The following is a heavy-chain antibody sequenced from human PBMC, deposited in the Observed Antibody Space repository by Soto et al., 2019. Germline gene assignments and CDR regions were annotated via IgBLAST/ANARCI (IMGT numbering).Heavy chain of an antibody. CDR2: INHSGST. CDR1: GGSFSGYY. D-gene: IGHD6-6*01. Sequence: QVQLQQWGAGLLKPSETLSLTCAVYGGSFSGYYWSWIRQPPGKGLEWIGEINHSGSTNYNPSLKSRVNISVDTSKNQFSLKLSSVTAADTAVYYCARGLKLGRYFDYWGQGTLVTVSS. CDR3: ARGLKLGRYFDY. J-gene: IGHJ4*02. V-gene: IGHV4-34*01.